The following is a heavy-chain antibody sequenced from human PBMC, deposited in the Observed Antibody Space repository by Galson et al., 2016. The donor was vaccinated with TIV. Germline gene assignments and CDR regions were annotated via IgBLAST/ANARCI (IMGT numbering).Heavy chain of an antibody. CDR1: GFIFTDFD. V-gene: IGHV3-13*01. Sequence: SLRLSCAASGFIFTDFDIHWVRQPPEKGLEWVSDVGTAGHTYYPASVKGRYTVSRDNAKNSIYLQMNNLRAGDTAVYFCARAQLGVVEPAAYYGLDVWGRGTTVTVSS. CDR3: ARAQLGVVEPAAYYGLDV. D-gene: IGHD2-2*01. J-gene: IGHJ6*02. CDR2: VGTAGHT.